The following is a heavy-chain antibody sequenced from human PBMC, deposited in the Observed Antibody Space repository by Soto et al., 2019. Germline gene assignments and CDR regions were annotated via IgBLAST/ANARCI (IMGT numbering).Heavy chain of an antibody. CDR2: ISDRGGST. Sequence: LRLSCAASGFTLSNFAMSWVRQAPGKGLEWVAVISDRGGSTDYAASVKGRFTISRDNSNNTVYLQMNNLRAEDTAVYYCARDEYYYASSGYYRIDQWGQGTLVTVSS. CDR3: ARDEYYYASSGYYRIDQ. CDR1: GFTLSNFA. V-gene: IGHV3-23*01. D-gene: IGHD3-22*01. J-gene: IGHJ1*01.